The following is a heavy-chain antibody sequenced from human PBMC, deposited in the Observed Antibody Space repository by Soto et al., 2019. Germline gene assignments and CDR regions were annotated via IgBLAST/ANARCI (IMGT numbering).Heavy chain of an antibody. CDR3: ARNGGSTWYYFDS. CDR1: GGSFTGYY. CDR2: VSHRGST. V-gene: IGHV4-34*01. Sequence: SETLSLTCAVNGGSFTGYYGCWIRQSPGKGLEWIGEVSHRGSTNYNPSLKSRVTISIDTSKNQFFLKLNSVTAADTGLYFCARNGGSTWYYFDSWGQGTVVTVS. J-gene: IGHJ4*02. D-gene: IGHD6-13*01.